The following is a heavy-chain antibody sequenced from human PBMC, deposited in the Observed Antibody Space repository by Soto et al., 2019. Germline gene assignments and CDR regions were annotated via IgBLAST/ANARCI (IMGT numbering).Heavy chain of an antibody. CDR3: AREGYDYVWGSYRWSPVNFDY. V-gene: IGHV1-18*01. J-gene: IGHJ4*02. CDR2: ISAYNGNT. Sequence: QVQLVQSGAEVKKPGASVKVSCKASGYTFTSYGISWARQAPGQGLEWMGWISAYNGNTNYAQKLQGRVTMTTDTSTSTAYMELRSLRSDDTAVYYCAREGYDYVWGSYRWSPVNFDYWGQVTLVTVSS. D-gene: IGHD3-16*02. CDR1: GYTFTSYG.